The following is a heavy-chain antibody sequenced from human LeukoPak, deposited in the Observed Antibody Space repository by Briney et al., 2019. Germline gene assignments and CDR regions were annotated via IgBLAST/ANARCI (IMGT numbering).Heavy chain of an antibody. CDR1: GFTFSNAW. CDR3: ARGCGGDCYSVDY. J-gene: IGHJ4*02. D-gene: IGHD2-21*01. CDR2: ISSSSSYI. Sequence: GGSLRLSCAASGFTFSNAWMSWVRQAPGKGLEWVSSISSSSSYIYYADSVKGRFTISRDNAKSSLSLQMNSLRAEDTAVYYCARGCGGDCYSVDYWGQGTLVTVSS. V-gene: IGHV3-21*01.